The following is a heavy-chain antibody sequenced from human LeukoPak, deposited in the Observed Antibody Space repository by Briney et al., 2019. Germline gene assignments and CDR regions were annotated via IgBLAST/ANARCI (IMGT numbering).Heavy chain of an antibody. V-gene: IGHV3-23*01. CDR3: ASTSSGNYDILTGIFDY. CDR2: ISGSGGST. J-gene: IGHJ4*02. Sequence: GGSLRLSCAASGFTFSSYAMSWVRQAPGKGLEWVSAISGSGGSTYYADSAKGRFTISRDNSKNTLYLQMNSLRAEDTAVYYCASTSSGNYDILTGIFDYWGQGTLVTVSS. CDR1: GFTFSSYA. D-gene: IGHD3-9*01.